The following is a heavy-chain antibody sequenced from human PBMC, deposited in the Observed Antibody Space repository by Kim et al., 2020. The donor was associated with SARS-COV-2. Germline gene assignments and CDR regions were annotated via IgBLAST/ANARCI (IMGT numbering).Heavy chain of an antibody. CDR3: ARSPSYGSGSIHNYYGMDV. V-gene: IGHV3-30*01. Sequence: RFTISRDQSKNPLYLKMNSLRAEDTAVYYCARSPSYGSGSIHNYYGMDVWGQGTTVTVSS. D-gene: IGHD3-10*01. J-gene: IGHJ6*02.